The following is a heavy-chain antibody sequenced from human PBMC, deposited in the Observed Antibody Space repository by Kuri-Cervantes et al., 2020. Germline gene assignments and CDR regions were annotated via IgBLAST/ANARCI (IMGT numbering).Heavy chain of an antibody. J-gene: IGHJ4*02. Sequence: SETLSLTCTVSGGSISSYYWSWIRQPAGKGLEWIGRIYTSGSTNYNPSLKSRVTISVDKSKNQFSLKVSSVTAADTAVYYCARLLYDSRGYYYFDYWGQGTLVTVSS. CDR3: ARLLYDSRGYYYFDY. V-gene: IGHV4-4*07. CDR1: GGSISSYY. CDR2: IYTSGST. D-gene: IGHD3-22*01.